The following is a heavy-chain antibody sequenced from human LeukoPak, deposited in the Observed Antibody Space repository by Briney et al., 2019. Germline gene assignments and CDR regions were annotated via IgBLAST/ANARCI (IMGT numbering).Heavy chain of an antibody. CDR3: ARDPNGDYIGAFDM. J-gene: IGHJ3*02. D-gene: IGHD4-17*01. V-gene: IGHV3-23*01. CDR2: ISGSGT. CDR1: GFTFRSYA. Sequence: GPLRLSCATSGFTFRSYAMIWVRQAPERGLPWVSGISGSGTYYADFAKGRFTISRDNSKNTLYLQMNSLRAEDTATYYCARDPNGDYIGAFDMWGQGTMVTVS.